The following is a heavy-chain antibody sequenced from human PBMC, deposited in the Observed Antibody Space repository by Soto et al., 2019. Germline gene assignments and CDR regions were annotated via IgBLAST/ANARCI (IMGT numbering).Heavy chain of an antibody. CDR1: GNTFTNFG. CDR3: ARVIPGAEAWFHP. V-gene: IGHV1-18*01. CDR2: ISPYTDDP. J-gene: IGHJ5*02. Sequence: QGQLVQSGVEVKKPGASVKVSCSASGNTFTNFGATWVRQAPGQGLEWMGWISPYTDDPSYAQKFQGRVTMTIDTSASTAYLDLRSLPSDDTAVYYCARVIPGAEAWFHPWGQGTLVTVSS. D-gene: IGHD2-2*01.